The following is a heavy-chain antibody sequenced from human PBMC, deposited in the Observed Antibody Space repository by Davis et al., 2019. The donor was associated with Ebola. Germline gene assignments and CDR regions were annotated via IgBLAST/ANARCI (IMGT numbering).Heavy chain of an antibody. CDR3: ARNNYYDSSGYYGLGDAFDI. CDR1: GYSLTSYW. Sequence: GESLKTSCKGSGYSLTSYWISWVRQLPGQGLEWMGRIDPSDSYTNYSPSFQGHVTISADKSISTAYLQWSSLKASDTAMYYCARNNYYDSSGYYGLGDAFDIWSQGTMVTVSS. D-gene: IGHD3-22*01. CDR2: IDPSDSYT. J-gene: IGHJ3*02. V-gene: IGHV5-10-1*01.